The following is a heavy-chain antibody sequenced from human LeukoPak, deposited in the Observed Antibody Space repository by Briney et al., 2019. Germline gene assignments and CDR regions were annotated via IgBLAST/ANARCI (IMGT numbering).Heavy chain of an antibody. Sequence: SETLSLTCTVSGGSISSSSYYWGWIRQPPGKGLEWIGSIYYSGSTYYNPSLKSRVTISVDTSKNQFSLKLSSVTAADTAVYYCATWEYYYGMDVWGQGTTVTVSS. CDR1: GGSISSSSYY. CDR3: ATWEYYYGMDV. D-gene: IGHD1-26*01. J-gene: IGHJ6*02. CDR2: IYYSGST. V-gene: IGHV4-39*01.